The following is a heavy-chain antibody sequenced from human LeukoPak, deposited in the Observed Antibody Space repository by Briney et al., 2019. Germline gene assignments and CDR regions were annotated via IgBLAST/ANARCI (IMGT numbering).Heavy chain of an antibody. CDR1: GFTFSSYA. V-gene: IGHV3-23*01. Sequence: GGSLRRSCAGSGFTFSSYAMSWVRQAPGKGREWVSAISGGGGSTYYADSVKGRFTISRDKSKNTLYLQMNSLRAEDTAVYYCAKVGSYCSGGSCYLFSYYYGMDVWGQGTTVTVSS. CDR2: ISGGGGST. J-gene: IGHJ6*02. CDR3: AKVGSYCSGGSCYLFSYYYGMDV. D-gene: IGHD2-15*01.